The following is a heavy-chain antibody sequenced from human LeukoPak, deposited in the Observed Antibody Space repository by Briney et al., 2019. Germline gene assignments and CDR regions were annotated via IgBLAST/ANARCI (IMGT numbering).Heavy chain of an antibody. CDR2: ISWNSGSI. J-gene: IGHJ2*01. Sequence: GGSLRLSCAASGFTFDDYAMHWVRQAPGKGLEWVSGISWNSGSIGYADSVKGRFTISRDNAKNSLYLQMNSLRAEDTALYYCAKGVSLSLGSSPFDLWGRGTLVTVSS. CDR1: GFTFDDYA. D-gene: IGHD3-10*01. CDR3: AKGVSLSLGSSPFDL. V-gene: IGHV3-9*01.